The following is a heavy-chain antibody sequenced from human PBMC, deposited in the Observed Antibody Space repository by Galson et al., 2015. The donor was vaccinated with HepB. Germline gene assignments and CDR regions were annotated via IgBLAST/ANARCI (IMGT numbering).Heavy chain of an antibody. V-gene: IGHV3-7*03. J-gene: IGHJ4*02. CDR2: IKEDGSEK. CDR1: GFTFSRYW. CDR3: ARVPNSGVVIPEGYFFDY. Sequence: SLRLSCAASGFTFSRYWMTWVRQAPGKGLEWVANIKEDGSEKSYVGSVRGRFTISRDNAKNSLYLQMNSLTAEDTAMYYCARVPNSGVVIPEGYFFDYWGQGTLVTVSS. D-gene: IGHD3-3*01.